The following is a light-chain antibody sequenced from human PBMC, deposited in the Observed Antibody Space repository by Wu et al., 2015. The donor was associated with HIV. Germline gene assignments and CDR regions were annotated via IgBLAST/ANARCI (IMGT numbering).Light chain of an antibody. J-gene: IGKJ4*01. CDR2: GVS. V-gene: IGKV3-20*01. CDR3: QQYATSPLLT. CDR1: QTIRSDY. Sequence: EIVLTQSPGTLSLSPGTRATLSCKASQTIRSDYLAWYQQKPGQAPRLLIFGVSSRATGIPDRFSGSGSGTDFTLTISRLEPEDFAVYYCQQYATSPLLTFGGGTKVEIK.